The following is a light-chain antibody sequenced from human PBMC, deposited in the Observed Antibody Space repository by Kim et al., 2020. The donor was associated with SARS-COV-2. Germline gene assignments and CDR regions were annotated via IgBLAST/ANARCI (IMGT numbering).Light chain of an antibody. V-gene: IGLV3-21*04. J-gene: IGLJ3*02. CDR2: YDS. CDR1: NIGCKS. Sequence: SYELTQPPSVSVAPGKTARITCGGNNIGCKSVHWYQQKLGQAPVLVIYYDSDRPSGIPERFSGSNSGNTATLTISRVEAGDEADYYCQVWDSSSDHRVFGGGTQLTVL. CDR3: QVWDSSSDHRV.